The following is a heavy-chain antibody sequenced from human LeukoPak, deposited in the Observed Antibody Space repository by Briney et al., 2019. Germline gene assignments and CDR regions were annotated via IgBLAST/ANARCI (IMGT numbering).Heavy chain of an antibody. J-gene: IGHJ4*02. CDR2: IYYSGST. Sequence: SETLSLTCTVSGGSISSSSYYWGWIRQPPGKGLEWIGSIYYSGSTNYNPSLKSRVTISVDTSKNQFSLKLSSVTAADTAVYYCARTSGGYYFDYWGQGTLVTVSS. CDR1: GGSISSSSYY. CDR3: ARTSGGYYFDY. V-gene: IGHV4-39*07.